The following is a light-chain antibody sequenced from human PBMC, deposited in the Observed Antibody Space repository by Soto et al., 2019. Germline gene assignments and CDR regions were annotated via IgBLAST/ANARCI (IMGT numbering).Light chain of an antibody. CDR3: QQYESFPLT. CDR1: QGINKF. Sequence: DIQMTQSPSSLSASVGDSVTITCRASQGINKFLAWFQQKPGPAPKSLISTASRLQSGVPSRFSRSGSGRHFTLTINNLHPEDFATYYCQQYESFPLTFGGGTRVEIK. J-gene: IGKJ4*01. V-gene: IGKV1-16*01. CDR2: TAS.